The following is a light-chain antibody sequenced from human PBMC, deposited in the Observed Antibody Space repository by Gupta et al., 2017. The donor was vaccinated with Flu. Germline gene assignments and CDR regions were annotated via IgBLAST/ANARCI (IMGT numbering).Light chain of an antibody. CDR3: QSYDNSMRGCKV. CDR2: GNN. V-gene: IGLV1-40*01. Sequence: QFVLTPPPSVSGAPGQRVSISCTGSTSNIGTGDDVHWYQQVPGRAPKRLIFGNNNRPSGVADRCSGDKDGTSASLEIAGRQDEDEADDYCQSYDNSMRGCKVFGGGTKLTVL. J-gene: IGLJ3*02. CDR1: TSNIGTGDD.